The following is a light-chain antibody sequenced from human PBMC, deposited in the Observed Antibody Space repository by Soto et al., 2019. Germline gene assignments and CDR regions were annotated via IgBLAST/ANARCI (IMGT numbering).Light chain of an antibody. CDR1: QSVSNNY. V-gene: IGKV3-20*01. Sequence: EIVLTQSPGTLSLSPGERATLSCRASQSVSNNYLAWYQQKPGQAPRLLIYGVSNRATGIPDRFSGSGSGTDFTLTISSLQPDDFATYYCQQYNSYWTFGQGTKVDIK. J-gene: IGKJ1*01. CDR3: QQYNSYWT. CDR2: GVS.